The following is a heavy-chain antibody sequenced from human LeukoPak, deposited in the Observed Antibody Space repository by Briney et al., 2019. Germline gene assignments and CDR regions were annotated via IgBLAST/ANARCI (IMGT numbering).Heavy chain of an antibody. CDR3: ARGPAANSGNYYAGDY. CDR2: ITSGSSHI. CDR1: GFTFSSYA. D-gene: IGHD1-26*01. J-gene: IGHJ4*02. V-gene: IGHV3-21*01. Sequence: PGGSLRLSCAASGFTFSSYAMSWVRQTPGQGLEWVSSITSGSSHIYYADSVKGRFTISRDNAKNTLYLQMNSLKSEDSAAYYCARGPAANSGNYYAGDYWGQGTLVTVSS.